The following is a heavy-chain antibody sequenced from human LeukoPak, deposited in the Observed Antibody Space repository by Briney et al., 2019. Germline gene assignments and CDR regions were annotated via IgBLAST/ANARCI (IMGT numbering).Heavy chain of an antibody. D-gene: IGHD6-13*01. Sequence: ASVNVSCKASGYTFTSYGICWVRQAPGQGLEWMGWISTYNGKTNYAQKIQGRVTMTTDTSTSTAYMELRSLRSDDTAVYYCARDLPYSSSWESIDYWGQGTLVTVSS. J-gene: IGHJ4*02. CDR3: ARDLPYSSSWESIDY. CDR2: ISTYNGKT. CDR1: GYTFTSYG. V-gene: IGHV1-18*01.